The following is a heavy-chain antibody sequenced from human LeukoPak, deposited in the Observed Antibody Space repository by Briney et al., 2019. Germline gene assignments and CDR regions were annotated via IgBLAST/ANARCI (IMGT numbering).Heavy chain of an antibody. CDR2: ISGSGGST. CDR3: AKTPTSIAVAGDFDY. D-gene: IGHD6-19*01. CDR1: GFTFSSYA. V-gene: IGHV3-23*01. J-gene: IGHJ4*02. Sequence: GGSLRLSCAASGFTFSSYAMSWARQAPGKGLEWVSAISGSGGSTYYADSVKGRFTISRDNSKNTLYLQMNSLRAEDTAVYYCAKTPTSIAVAGDFDYWGQGTLVTVSS.